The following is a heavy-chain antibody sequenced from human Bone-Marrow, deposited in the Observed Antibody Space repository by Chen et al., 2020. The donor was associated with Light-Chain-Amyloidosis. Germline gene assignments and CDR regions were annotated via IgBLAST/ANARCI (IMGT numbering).Heavy chain of an antibody. CDR1: GGSISSYY. Sequence: QVQLQESGPGLVKPSETLSLTCTVSGGSISSYYWSWIRQPAGKGLEWIGRIYTSGSTNYNPCVKSRVTMSVDTSKNQFSLKLSSVTAADAAVYYCAGSYDSSGYLAYYFYYWGQGTLVTVSS. CDR2: IYTSGST. D-gene: IGHD3-22*01. V-gene: IGHV4-4*07. CDR3: AGSYDSSGYLAYYFYY. J-gene: IGHJ4*02.